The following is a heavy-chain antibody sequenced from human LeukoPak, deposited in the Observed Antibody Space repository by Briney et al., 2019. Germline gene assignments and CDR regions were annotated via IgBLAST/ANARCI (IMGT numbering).Heavy chain of an antibody. J-gene: IGHJ4*02. Sequence: GGSLRLSCAASGFTFSSYTMNWVRQPPGKGLEWVSNIGTSSTTIYYADSVKGRFTISRDNAKNSLYLQMNSLRAEDTAVYYCARDLTMVRGVIITSYYFDYWGQGTLVTVSS. CDR2: IGTSSTTI. CDR3: ARDLTMVRGVIITSYYFDY. V-gene: IGHV3-48*01. CDR1: GFTFSSYT. D-gene: IGHD3-10*01.